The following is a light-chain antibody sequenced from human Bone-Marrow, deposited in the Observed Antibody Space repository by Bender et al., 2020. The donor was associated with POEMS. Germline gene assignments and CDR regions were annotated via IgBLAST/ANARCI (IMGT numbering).Light chain of an antibody. J-gene: IGLJ2*01. CDR1: SSDIGGYNL. CDR3: SSYTRSSTLVV. CDR2: HVT. V-gene: IGLV2-14*02. Sequence: QSALAQPASVSGSPGQSITISCTGTSSDIGGYNLVSWYQQHPGKAPKLIIYHVTNRPSGVSDRFSGSKSGNTASLTISGLQTEDEAAYYCSSYTRSSTLVVFGGGTKLTVL.